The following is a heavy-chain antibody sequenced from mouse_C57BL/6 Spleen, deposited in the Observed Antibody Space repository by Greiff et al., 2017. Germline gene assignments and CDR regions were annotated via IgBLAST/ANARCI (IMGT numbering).Heavy chain of an antibody. D-gene: IGHD2-4*01. Sequence: EVQLQESGPELVKPGASVKIPCKASGYTFTDYNMDWVKQSHGKSLEWIGDINPNNGGTIYNQKFKGKATLTVDKSSSTSYMELRSLTSEDTAVYYCARYYDYLYAMDYWGQGTSVTVSS. CDR3: ARYYDYLYAMDY. CDR2: INPNNGGT. CDR1: GYTFTDYN. J-gene: IGHJ4*01. V-gene: IGHV1-18*01.